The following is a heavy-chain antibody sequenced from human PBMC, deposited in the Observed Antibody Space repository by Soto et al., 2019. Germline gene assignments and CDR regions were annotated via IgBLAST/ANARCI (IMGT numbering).Heavy chain of an antibody. V-gene: IGHV3-48*04. CDR2: ISISSSNI. D-gene: IGHD5-12*01. CDR3: ARDPPYSGYDYQFDY. Sequence: GGSLRLSCAASGFTFSTYPMHWVRQARGKGLEWVSYISISSSNIYYADSVKSRFTISRDNAKSSLHLQMNSLRVEDTAVYYCARDPPYSGYDYQFDYWGQGTLVTVSS. CDR1: GFTFSTYP. J-gene: IGHJ4*02.